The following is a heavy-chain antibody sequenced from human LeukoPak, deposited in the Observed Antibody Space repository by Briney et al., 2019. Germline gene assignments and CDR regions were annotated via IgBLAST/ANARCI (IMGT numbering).Heavy chain of an antibody. CDR3: ARGDGYNFFDY. CDR2: FYVGGAT. J-gene: IGHJ4*02. Sequence: PGGSLRLSCAGSGFTFSSYSMNWVRQAPGKGLEWVSVFYVGGATYYADSVKGRFTISRDNSENTLYLQMKSLRAEDTAVYYCARGDGYNFFDYWGQGTLVTVSS. V-gene: IGHV3-53*01. CDR1: GFTFSSYS. D-gene: IGHD5-24*01.